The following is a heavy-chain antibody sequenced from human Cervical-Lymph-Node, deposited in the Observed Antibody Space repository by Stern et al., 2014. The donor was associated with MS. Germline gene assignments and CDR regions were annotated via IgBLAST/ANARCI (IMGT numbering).Heavy chain of an antibody. J-gene: IGHJ6*02. Sequence: VQLVQSGAEVKKPGASVKVSCKASGYTFISYYMHWVRQAHGQGLAWMGLINPSGGRTSYAQKFQGRVTMTRDTSTSTVYMELRSLRSDDTAVYYCAREVAGHRLGMMDVWGQGTTVTVSS. D-gene: IGHD6-19*01. CDR1: GYTFISYY. V-gene: IGHV1-46*01. CDR3: AREVAGHRLGMMDV. CDR2: INPSGGRT.